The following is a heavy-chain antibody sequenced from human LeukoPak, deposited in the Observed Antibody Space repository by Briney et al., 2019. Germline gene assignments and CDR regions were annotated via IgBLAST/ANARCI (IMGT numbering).Heavy chain of an antibody. V-gene: IGHV3-30*04. CDR1: GFTFSSHA. D-gene: IGHD5-12*01. CDR2: VSYDGRIN. Sequence: PGGSLRLSCAASGFTFSSHAMHWVRQAPGKGLEWVAFVSYDGRINSYADFVKGRFTISRDNSKNTLYLQMNSLRAEDTAVYYCARDQIIVATILDYYYGMDVWGQGTTVTVSS. CDR3: ARDQIIVATILDYYYGMDV. J-gene: IGHJ6*02.